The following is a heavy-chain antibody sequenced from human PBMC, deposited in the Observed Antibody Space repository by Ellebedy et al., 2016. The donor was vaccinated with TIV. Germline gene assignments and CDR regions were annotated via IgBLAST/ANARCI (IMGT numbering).Heavy chain of an antibody. CDR3: ARFVLTLAYCGGDCYSA. CDR2: ISAYNGNT. CDR1: GYTFTSYG. D-gene: IGHD2-21*02. V-gene: IGHV1-18*01. J-gene: IGHJ5*02. Sequence: AASVKVSCKASGYTFTSYGISWVRQAPGQGLEWMGWISAYNGNTNYAQKLQGRVTMTTDTSTSTAYMELRSLRSDDTAVYYCARFVLTLAYCGGDCYSAWGQGTLVTVSS.